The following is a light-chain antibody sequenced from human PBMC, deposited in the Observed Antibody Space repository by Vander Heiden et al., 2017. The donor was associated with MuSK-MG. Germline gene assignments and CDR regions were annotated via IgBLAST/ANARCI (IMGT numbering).Light chain of an antibody. CDR1: SSDVGGYNY. CDR2: DVS. V-gene: IGLV2-11*01. Sequence: QSALTQPRSVSGSPGQSVTISCTGTSSDVGGYNYVSWYQQHPGKAPKLMIDDVSKRPSGVPDRFSGSKSGNTASLTISGLQAEDEADYYCCSYAGSYTLVFGGGTKLPVL. J-gene: IGLJ2*01. CDR3: CSYAGSYTLV.